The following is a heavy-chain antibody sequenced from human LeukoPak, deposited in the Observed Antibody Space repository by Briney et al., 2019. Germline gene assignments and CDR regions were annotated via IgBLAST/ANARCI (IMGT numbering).Heavy chain of an antibody. D-gene: IGHD2-2*01. CDR1: GYTFIAYY. V-gene: IGHV1-2*02. CDR3: ARRYQLLRTSGALDP. CDR2: LNPNSGDT. J-gene: IGHJ5*02. Sequence: ASVKVSCKTSGYTFIAYYIHWVRQAPGQGLEWMGWLNPNSGDTTYSQRFQDRVTMTRDTSINTAYMELSRLRSDDTAVYYCARRYQLLRTSGALDPWGQGTLVTVSS.